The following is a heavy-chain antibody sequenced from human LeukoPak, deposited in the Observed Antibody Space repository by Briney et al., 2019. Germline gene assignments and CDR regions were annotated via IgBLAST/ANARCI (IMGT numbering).Heavy chain of an antibody. CDR3: ARLGSYHDF. D-gene: IGHD1-26*01. Sequence: SETLSLTCTVAGASISNYYWSGIRQTPEKGLEWMGHIHTSGASRYYPSLESRLTLSIDTSRNHPPLKLTSVAAADTAVYFCARLGSYHDFWGQGALVTVSS. CDR1: GASISNYY. V-gene: IGHV4-4*09. J-gene: IGHJ4*02. CDR2: IHTSGAS.